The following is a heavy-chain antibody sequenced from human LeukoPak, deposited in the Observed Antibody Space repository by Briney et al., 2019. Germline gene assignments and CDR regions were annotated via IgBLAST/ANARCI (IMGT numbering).Heavy chain of an antibody. Sequence: GGSLRLSCAASGLTVSSNSMSWVRQAPGKGLEWVSFIYSGGSTYYADSVKGRFTISRDNSKNTLYPQMNSLRADDTAVYYCARRAGAYSHPYDYWGQGTLVTVSS. CDR2: IYSGGST. V-gene: IGHV3-53*01. D-gene: IGHD4/OR15-4a*01. CDR3: ARRAGAYSHPYDY. CDR1: GLTVSSNS. J-gene: IGHJ4*02.